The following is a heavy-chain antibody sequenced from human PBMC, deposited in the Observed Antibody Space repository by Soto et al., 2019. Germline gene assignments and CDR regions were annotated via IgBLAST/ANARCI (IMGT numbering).Heavy chain of an antibody. Sequence: PGESLKLSCNGSGYSFTSYWIGWVRQMPGKGLEWMGIIYPGDSDTRYSPSFQGQVTISADKSISTAYLQWSSLKASDTAMYYCARPERPYYYYYGMDVWGQGTTVTVSS. J-gene: IGHJ6*02. V-gene: IGHV5-51*01. D-gene: IGHD1-1*01. CDR3: ARPERPYYYYYGMDV. CDR1: GYSFTSYW. CDR2: IYPGDSDT.